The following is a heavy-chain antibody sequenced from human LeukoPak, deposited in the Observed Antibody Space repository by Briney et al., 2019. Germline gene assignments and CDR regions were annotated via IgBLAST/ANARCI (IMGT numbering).Heavy chain of an antibody. Sequence: PGGSLRLSCAASGFTFSSYNMNWVRQAPGKGLEWVSSISSGSNYIYYADSVRGRFTISRDNAKNSLYLQMNSLRAEDTAVYYCAGPVSSSYYCMGYWGQGTLVTVSS. J-gene: IGHJ4*02. V-gene: IGHV3-21*01. CDR2: ISSGSNYI. D-gene: IGHD6-13*01. CDR1: GFTFSSYN. CDR3: AGPVSSSYYCMGY.